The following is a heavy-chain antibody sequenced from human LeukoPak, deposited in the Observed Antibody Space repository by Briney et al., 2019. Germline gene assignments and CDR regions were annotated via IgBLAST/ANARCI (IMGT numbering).Heavy chain of an antibody. D-gene: IGHD3-22*01. Sequence: PSETLSLTCTVSGGSISSGGYYWSWIRQHPGKGLEWIGYIYYSGSTYHNPSLKSRVTISVDTSKNQFSLKLSSVTAADTAVYYCARVSLSSYDSSGTYFDYWGQGTLVTVSS. CDR2: IYYSGST. V-gene: IGHV4-31*03. CDR3: ARVSLSSYDSSGTYFDY. J-gene: IGHJ4*02. CDR1: GGSISSGGYY.